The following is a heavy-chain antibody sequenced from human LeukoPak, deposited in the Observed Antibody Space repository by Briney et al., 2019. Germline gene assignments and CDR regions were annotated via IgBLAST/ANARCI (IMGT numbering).Heavy chain of an antibody. D-gene: IGHD3-9*01. CDR1: GVSISSSEW. J-gene: IGHJ4*02. V-gene: IGHV4-4*02. Sequence: PSGTLSLTCAVSGVSISSSEWWFWVRQPPGQGLEWIGEIHRAGRTRYNPSLKGRVTISMDYSKNQFSLKLTSVTAADTAIYYCGKTDIYFNPIDYWGPGSLVTVSS. CDR2: IHRAGRT. CDR3: GKTDIYFNPIDY.